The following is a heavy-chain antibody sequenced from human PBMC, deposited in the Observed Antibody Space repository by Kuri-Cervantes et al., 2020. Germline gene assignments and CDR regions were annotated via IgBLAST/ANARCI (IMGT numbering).Heavy chain of an antibody. V-gene: IGHV1-8*01. D-gene: IGHD2-2*01. Sequence: ASVKVSCKASGYTFTSYDINWVRQATGQGLEWMGWMNPNSGNTGYAQKFQGRVTMTRDTSISTAYMGLSRLRSGDTAVYYCARDSSRGYMDVWGKGTTVTVSS. J-gene: IGHJ6*03. CDR1: GYTFTSYD. CDR2: MNPNSGNT. CDR3: ARDSSRGYMDV.